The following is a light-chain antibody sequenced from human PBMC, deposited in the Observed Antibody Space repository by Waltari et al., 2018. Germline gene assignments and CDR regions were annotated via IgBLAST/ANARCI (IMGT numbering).Light chain of an antibody. CDR2: ENT. J-gene: IGLJ7*01. CDR3: GTWDSSLSGAV. V-gene: IGLV1-51*02. CDR1: SSNIGNNY. Sequence: QSVLTQPPSVSAAPGQRVTIPCSGGSSNIGNNYVSWYRQFPGTAPKPLPNENTGRPSGIPGRFSASKSGTSATLDITGLQAGDEADYYCGTWDSSLSGAVFGGGTHLTVL.